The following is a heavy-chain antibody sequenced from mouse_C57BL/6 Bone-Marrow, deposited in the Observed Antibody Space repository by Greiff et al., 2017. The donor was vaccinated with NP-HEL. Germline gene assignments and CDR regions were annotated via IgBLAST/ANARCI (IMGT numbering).Heavy chain of an antibody. CDR3: YYSKLPFDY. D-gene: IGHD2-5*01. J-gene: IGHJ2*01. Sequence: DVHLVESGPELVKPGASVKMSCKASGYTFTDYNMHWVKQSHGTSLEWIGYINPNNGGTSYNQKFKGKATLSVKKSSSTAYMELRSLTSEDSAVYYCYYSKLPFDYWGQGTTLTVSS. CDR1: GYTFTDYN. CDR2: INPNNGGT. V-gene: IGHV1-22*01.